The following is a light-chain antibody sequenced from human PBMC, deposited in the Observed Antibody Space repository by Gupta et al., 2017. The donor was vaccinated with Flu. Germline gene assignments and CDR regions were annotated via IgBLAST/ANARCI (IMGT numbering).Light chain of an antibody. Sequence: QSVLTQPPSVSAAPGQKVTISFSGSSSNIGNNFVSWYRQVPGTAPKVLIYDNSKRPSGIPDRISGSKSGTSATLGITGLQTGDEADYYCATWDSGLSSWVFGGGTKLTVL. CDR1: SSNIGNNF. CDR3: ATWDSGLSSWV. V-gene: IGLV1-51*01. CDR2: DNS. J-gene: IGLJ3*02.